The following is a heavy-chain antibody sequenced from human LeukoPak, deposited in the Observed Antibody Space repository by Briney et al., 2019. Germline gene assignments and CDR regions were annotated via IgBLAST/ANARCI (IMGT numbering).Heavy chain of an antibody. J-gene: IGHJ2*01. CDR2: IYYSGST. CDR3: SRRYCSHTACFYWYFDL. V-gene: IGHV4-39*07. Sequence: SETLSLTCTVSGGSISSGGYYWSWIRQPPGKGLEWIGSIYYSGSTFYNPSLKSRVSLSVDTSKDQFSLKLTSVTAADTAVYYCSRRYCSHTACFYWYFDLWGRGTLLTVSS. CDR1: GGSISSGGYY. D-gene: IGHD2-2*01.